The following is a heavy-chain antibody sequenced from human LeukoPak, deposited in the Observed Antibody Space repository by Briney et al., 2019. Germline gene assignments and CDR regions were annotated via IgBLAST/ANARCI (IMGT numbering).Heavy chain of an antibody. CDR2: INAGNGNT. J-gene: IGHJ5*02. D-gene: IGHD6-6*01. CDR3: ARSPRTAARGDWFDP. V-gene: IGHV1-3*01. Sequence: ASVTVSCKASGYTFTSYAMHWVRQAPGQRLEWMGWINAGNGNTKYSQKFQGRVTITRDTSASTAYMELSSLRSEDTAVYYCARSPRTAARGDWFDPWGQGTLVTVSS. CDR1: GYTFTSYA.